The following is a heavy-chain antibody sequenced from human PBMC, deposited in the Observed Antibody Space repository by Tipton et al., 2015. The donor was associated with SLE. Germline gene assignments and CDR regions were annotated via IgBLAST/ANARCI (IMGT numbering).Heavy chain of an antibody. V-gene: IGHV3-48*01. CDR3: AKDGQGGWFDP. J-gene: IGHJ5*02. CDR1: GFTFSSYS. Sequence: SLRLSCAASGFTFSSYSMNWVRQAPGKGLEWVSYISSSSSTIYYADSVKGRFTISRDNSKNTLYLQMNSLRAEDTAVYYCAKDGQGGWFDPWGQGTLVTVSS. CDR2: ISSSSSTI. D-gene: IGHD3-16*01.